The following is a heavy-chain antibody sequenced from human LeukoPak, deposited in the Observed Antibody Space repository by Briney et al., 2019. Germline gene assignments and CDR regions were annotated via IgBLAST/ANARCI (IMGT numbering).Heavy chain of an antibody. CDR1: GFTFSYYA. CDR2: ISYDGSNK. D-gene: IGHD6-13*01. V-gene: IGHV3-30-3*01. Sequence: GGSLRLSCAASGFTFSYYAMHWVRQAPGKGLEWVAVISYDGSNKYYVDSVKGRFTISRGNSKNTLHLQMNSLRDEDTTVYYCARGARYSSSWYSFDYWRQGTLVTVSS. CDR3: ARGARYSSSWYSFDY. J-gene: IGHJ4*02.